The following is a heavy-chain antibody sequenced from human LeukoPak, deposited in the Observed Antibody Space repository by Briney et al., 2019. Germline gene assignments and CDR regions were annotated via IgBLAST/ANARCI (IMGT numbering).Heavy chain of an antibody. CDR1: GFTFSSYG. Sequence: GGSLRLSCAASGFTFSSYGMSWVRQAPGKGLEWVSAISGSGGSTYYADSVKGRFTISRDNSKNTLYLQMNSLRAEDTAVYYCAKGGYDSSGYNYDYWGQGTLVTVSS. D-gene: IGHD3-22*01. V-gene: IGHV3-23*01. CDR2: ISGSGGST. CDR3: AKGGYDSSGYNYDY. J-gene: IGHJ4*02.